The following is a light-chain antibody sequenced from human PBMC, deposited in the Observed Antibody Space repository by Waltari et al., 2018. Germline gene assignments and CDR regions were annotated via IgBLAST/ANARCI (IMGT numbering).Light chain of an antibody. V-gene: IGKV3-15*01. CDR2: GAS. Sequence: EIVVTQSPATLSLSPGERATLSCRASENADTNIAWYQQKPGQPPRLLISGASTRATDIPPRFSGSGSGTEFTLSISSLQSEDFAVYYCHQYKNWPPWTFGQGTKVEIK. CDR1: ENADTN. J-gene: IGKJ1*01. CDR3: HQYKNWPPWT.